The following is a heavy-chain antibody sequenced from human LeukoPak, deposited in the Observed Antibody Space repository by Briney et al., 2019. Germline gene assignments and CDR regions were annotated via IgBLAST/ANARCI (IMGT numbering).Heavy chain of an antibody. CDR2: RYDGSNK. CDR1: GFTFSSYN. D-gene: IGHD3-10*01. J-gene: IGHJ4*02. CDR3: AKQGSYCMDY. V-gene: IGHV3-30*02. Sequence: PGGSLRLSCAASGFTFSSYNIHCVRQAPGKGLEWIRYDGSNKYFADSVKGRFTISRDNSKNTLYLQMNSLRPEDTAVYYCAKQGSYCMDYWGQGTLVTVSS.